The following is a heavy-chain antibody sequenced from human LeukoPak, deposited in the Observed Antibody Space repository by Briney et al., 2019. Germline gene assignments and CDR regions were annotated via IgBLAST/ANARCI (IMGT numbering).Heavy chain of an antibody. J-gene: IGHJ4*02. CDR2: ISSGGSP. V-gene: IGHV3-66*01. Sequence: GRSLRLSCAASGFTVSSNYMTWVRQAPGKGLEWVSVISSGGSPYYADSVKDRFTISRDNAKNTVYLQMNSLRAEDTAVYYCARDAASSPFDYWGQGTLVTVSS. CDR1: GFTVSSNY. CDR3: ARDAASSPFDY.